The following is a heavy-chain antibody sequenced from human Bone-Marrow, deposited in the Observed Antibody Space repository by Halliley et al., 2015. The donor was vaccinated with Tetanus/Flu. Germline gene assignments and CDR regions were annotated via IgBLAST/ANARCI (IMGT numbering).Heavy chain of an antibody. Sequence: KGLEWVSVIGSVGDDIQYADSVRGRVTISRDNSKDTVYLQMDSLRVDDTAVYYCARREKLRGSDVWGQGTLVTVSS. V-gene: IGHV3-23*01. CDR2: IGSVGDDI. CDR3: ARREKLRGSDV. D-gene: IGHD2-15*01. J-gene: IGHJ4*02.